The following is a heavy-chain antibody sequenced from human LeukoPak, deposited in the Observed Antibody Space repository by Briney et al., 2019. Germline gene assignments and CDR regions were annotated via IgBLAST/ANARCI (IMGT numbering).Heavy chain of an antibody. CDR1: GFTFISFS. Sequence: GGSLRVSCAASGFTFISFSMNWVRQAPGKGLDWVSSISSSSSYIYYADSVKGRFTISRDNAKNSLYLQMNSLRAEDTAVYYCARVWSGWLLDYWGQGTLVTVSS. CDR2: ISSSSSYI. D-gene: IGHD5-24*01. J-gene: IGHJ4*02. CDR3: ARVWSGWLLDY. V-gene: IGHV3-21*01.